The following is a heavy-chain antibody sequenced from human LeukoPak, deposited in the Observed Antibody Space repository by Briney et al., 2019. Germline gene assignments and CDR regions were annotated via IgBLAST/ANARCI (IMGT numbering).Heavy chain of an antibody. CDR3: ARDQLGIDYYYYGLDV. J-gene: IGHJ6*02. CDR1: GYTFTGYY. V-gene: IGHV1-2*02. D-gene: IGHD7-27*01. CDR2: INPNSGGT. Sequence: GASVKVSCKASGYTFTGYYMHWVRQAPGRGLEWMGWINPNSGGTNYAQKFQGRVTMTRDTSISTAYMELSRLRSDDTAVYYCARDQLGIDYYYYGLDVWGQGTTVTVSS.